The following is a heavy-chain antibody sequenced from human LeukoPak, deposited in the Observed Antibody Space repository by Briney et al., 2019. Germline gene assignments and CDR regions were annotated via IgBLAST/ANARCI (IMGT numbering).Heavy chain of an antibody. CDR1: GFTFSSYA. CDR2: ISYDGSNK. D-gene: IGHD3-10*01. J-gene: IGHJ4*02. Sequence: GGSLRLSCAASGFTFSSYAMPWVRQAPGKGLEWVAVISYDGSNKYYADSVKGRFTISRDNSKNTLYLQMNSLRAEDTAVYYCARDKVTMVPGEVLDYWGQGTLVTVSS. V-gene: IGHV3-30-3*01. CDR3: ARDKVTMVPGEVLDY.